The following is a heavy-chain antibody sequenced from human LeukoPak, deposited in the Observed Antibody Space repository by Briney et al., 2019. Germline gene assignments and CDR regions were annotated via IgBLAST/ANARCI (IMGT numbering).Heavy chain of an antibody. CDR1: GFTFSSYW. CDR2: INSDGSST. CDR3: ARDSVDCRGCAFDL. J-gene: IGHJ3*01. Sequence: GGSLRLSCAASGFTFSSYWMHWVRQAPGKGLVWVSRINSDGSSTSYADSVKGRFTISRDNAKNTLYLQMNSLRGEDTALYYCARDSVDCRGCAFDLWGQGTMVTVSS. D-gene: IGHD3-10*01. V-gene: IGHV3-74*01.